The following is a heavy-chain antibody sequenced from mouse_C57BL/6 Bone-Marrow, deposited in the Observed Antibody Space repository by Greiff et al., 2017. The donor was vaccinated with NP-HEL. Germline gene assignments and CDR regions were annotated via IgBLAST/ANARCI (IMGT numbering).Heavy chain of an antibody. D-gene: IGHD2-5*01. CDR1: GYSFTGYY. Sequence: EVQLQQSGPELVKPGASVKISCKASGYSFTGYYMNWVKQSPEKSLEWIGEINPSTGGTTYNQKFKAKATLTVDKSSSTAYMQLKSLTSEDSAVYYCAKHYSNYYGAMDYWGQGTSVTVSS. CDR3: AKHYSNYYGAMDY. V-gene: IGHV1-42*01. CDR2: INPSTGGT. J-gene: IGHJ4*01.